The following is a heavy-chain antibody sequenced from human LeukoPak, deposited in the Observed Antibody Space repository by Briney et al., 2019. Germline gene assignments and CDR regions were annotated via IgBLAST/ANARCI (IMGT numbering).Heavy chain of an antibody. J-gene: IGHJ4*02. D-gene: IGHD3-22*01. CDR3: ARGFSDYDGTDYAFSYY. CDR1: GYTFTNYD. Sequence: ASVKVSCKASGYTFTNYDIVWVRQATGQGLEWMGWTNPKSGTTGYAQKFQGRVTMTRDTSITTAYMELSSLTSEDTAVYYCARGFSDYDGTDYAFSYYWGQGTLVTVSS. CDR2: TNPKSGTT. V-gene: IGHV1-8*01.